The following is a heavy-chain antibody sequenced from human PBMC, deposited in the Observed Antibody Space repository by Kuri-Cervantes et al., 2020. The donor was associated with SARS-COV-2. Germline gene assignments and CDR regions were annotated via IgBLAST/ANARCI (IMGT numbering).Heavy chain of an antibody. CDR1: GGSISSYY. J-gene: IGHJ6*03. V-gene: IGHV4-39*07. D-gene: IGHD1-26*01. CDR3: ARVHKAGATYYYYYMDV. CDR2: IYYSGST. Sequence: SETLSLTCTVSGGSISSYYWGWIRQPPGKGLEWIGSIYYSGSTYYNPSLKSRVTISVDTSKNQFSLKLGSVTAEDTAVYYCARVHKAGATYYYYYMDVWGKGTTVTVSS.